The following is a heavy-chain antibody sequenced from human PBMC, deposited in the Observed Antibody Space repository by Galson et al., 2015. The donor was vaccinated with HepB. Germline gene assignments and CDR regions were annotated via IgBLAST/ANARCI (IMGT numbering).Heavy chain of an antibody. V-gene: IGHV4-59*06. D-gene: IGHD3-10*01. CDR3: ARKSGSGSYYEASFDY. CDR2: IYYSGST. CDR1: GGSISGCY. J-gene: IGHJ4*02. Sequence: ETLSLTCTVSGGSISGCYWSWIRQPPGKGLEWIGFIYYSGSTYHNPSLKSRLTMSVDTSRNQFSMDLRSVTAADTAVYYCARKSGSGSYYEASFDYRGQGTLVTVSS.